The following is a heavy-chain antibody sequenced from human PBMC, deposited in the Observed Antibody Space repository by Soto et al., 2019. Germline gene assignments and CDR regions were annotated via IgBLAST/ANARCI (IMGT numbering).Heavy chain of an antibody. CDR2: INGDGTDT. D-gene: IGHD3-16*01. Sequence: EVQLVESGGGLVQPGGPLSLSCAASGFTFSIYWMHWVRQAPGKGLLWASRINGDGTDTTYADSVKGRFTISRDNAKNRVYLQMNGLRAEDTAVYYCATEFWRGSGSYYLDYWGQETLVTVSS. CDR1: GFTFSIYW. J-gene: IGHJ4*02. CDR3: ATEFWRGSGSYYLDY. V-gene: IGHV3-74*03.